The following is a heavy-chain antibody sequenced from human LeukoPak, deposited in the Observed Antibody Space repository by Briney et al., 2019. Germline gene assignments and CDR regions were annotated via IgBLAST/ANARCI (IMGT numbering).Heavy chain of an antibody. V-gene: IGHV3-23*01. CDR3: AKQVIVFTWFDP. CDR2: ISGSGGST. CDR1: GFTFSSYA. D-gene: IGHD3-22*01. Sequence: GGSLRLSCAASGFTFSSYAMSWVRRAPGKGLEWVSAISGSGGSTYYADSVKGRFTISRDNSKNTLYLQMNSLRAEDTAVYYCAKQVIVFTWFDPWGQGTLVTVSS. J-gene: IGHJ5*02.